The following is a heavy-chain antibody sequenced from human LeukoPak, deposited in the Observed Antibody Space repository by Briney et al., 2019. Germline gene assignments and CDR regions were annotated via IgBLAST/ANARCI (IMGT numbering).Heavy chain of an antibody. CDR1: GYTFIAYY. J-gene: IGHJ5*02. CDR3: ARDSDHDSKSP. Sequence: ASVKVSCKASGYTFIAYYTHWVRQAPGQGLEWMGWINPNTGGTNYAQKFQGRVTMTRDTSISTAYMELSRLRSDDTAVYYCARDSDHDSKSPWGQGTLVAVSS. D-gene: IGHD4-11*01. V-gene: IGHV1-2*02. CDR2: INPNTGGT.